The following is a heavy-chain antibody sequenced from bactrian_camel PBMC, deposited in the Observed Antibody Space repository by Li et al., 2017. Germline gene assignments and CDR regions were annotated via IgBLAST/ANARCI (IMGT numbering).Heavy chain of an antibody. D-gene: IGHD6*01. CDR1: GLTYPYYP. CDR3: AAGPLYGGSCVPNQRFDY. J-gene: IGHJ4*01. Sequence: HVQLVESGGGSVQAGGSLRLSCAVAGLTYPYYPMAWFRQGPGRERDGVAVIDGDENTRYADSVKGRFTISQDNAKNTMYLQMNGLKPEDAGMYYCAAGPLYGGSCVPNQRFDYWGQGTQVTVS. V-gene: IGHV3S63*01. CDR2: VIDGDENT.